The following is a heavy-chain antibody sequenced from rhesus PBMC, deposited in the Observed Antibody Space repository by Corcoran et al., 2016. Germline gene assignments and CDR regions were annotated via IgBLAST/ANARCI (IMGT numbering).Heavy chain of an antibody. J-gene: IGHJ4*01. CDR2: INPYNGNT. Sequence: QVQLVQSGAEVKKPGSSVKVSCKASGYTFTDYHMHWVRQAPRQGLEWMRWINPYNGNTKYAQKLQGRVTMTRDTSTSTAYMELSSLRSEDTAVYYCAREGVYTVTMFDYWGQGVLVTVSS. CDR3: AREGVYTVTMFDY. V-gene: IGHV1S2*01. D-gene: IGHD4-23*01. CDR1: GYTFTDYH.